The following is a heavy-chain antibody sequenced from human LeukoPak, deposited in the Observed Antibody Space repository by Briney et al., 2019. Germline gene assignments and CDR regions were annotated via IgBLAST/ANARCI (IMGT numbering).Heavy chain of an antibody. CDR1: GYNFTNYW. J-gene: IGHJ4*02. CDR2: IYHGDSDT. D-gene: IGHD5-24*01. V-gene: IGHV5-51*01. CDR3: ARRRDGYNYVGTDY. Sequence: GESLQISCKGSGYNFTNYWIGWVRPMPGKGLEWMGIIYHGDSDTTYSPSFQGQVTISADKSISTAYLQWSSLKASDTAMYYCARRRDGYNYVGTDYWGQGTLVTVSS.